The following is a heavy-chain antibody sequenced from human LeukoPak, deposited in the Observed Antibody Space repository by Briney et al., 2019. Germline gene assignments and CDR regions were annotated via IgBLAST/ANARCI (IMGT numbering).Heavy chain of an antibody. D-gene: IGHD6-19*01. CDR2: IVVGSGNT. J-gene: IGHJ6*02. Sequence: AASVKVSCKASGFTFTSSAVQWVRQARGQRLEWIGWIVVGSGNTNYAQKFQEGVTITRDMSTSTAYMELSSLRSEDTAVYYCASSSGHSSGWYAYYGMDVWGQGTTVTVSS. CDR3: ASSSGHSSGWYAYYGMDV. CDR1: GFTFTSSA. V-gene: IGHV1-58*01.